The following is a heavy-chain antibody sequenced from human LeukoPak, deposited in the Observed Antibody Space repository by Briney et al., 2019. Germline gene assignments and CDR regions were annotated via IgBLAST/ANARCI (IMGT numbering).Heavy chain of an antibody. D-gene: IGHD4-17*01. Sequence: GGSLRLSCAASGFTFSSYEMNWVRQAPGKGLEWVSYISSRGSTIYYADSVKGRFTISRDNAKNSLYLQMNSLRAEDTAVYYCARDLGDYGGGVDYWGQGTLVTVSS. J-gene: IGHJ4*02. V-gene: IGHV3-48*03. CDR2: ISSRGSTI. CDR3: ARDLGDYGGGVDY. CDR1: GFTFSSYE.